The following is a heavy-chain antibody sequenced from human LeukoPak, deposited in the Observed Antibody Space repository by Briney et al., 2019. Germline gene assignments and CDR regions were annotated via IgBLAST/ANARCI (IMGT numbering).Heavy chain of an antibody. CDR1: GFSFSSCW. D-gene: IGHD6-13*01. CDR2: IKEDGSEK. V-gene: IGHV3-7*01. Sequence: GGSLRLSCAASGFSFSSCWMNWVHQTPGKGLEWVATIKEDGSEKIYVDAVKGRFTISRDNAKNSLHLEMNSLRVEDTAVYYCARGNSSSKYRASDVWGQGTMVTVSS. CDR3: ARGNSSSKYRASDV. J-gene: IGHJ3*01.